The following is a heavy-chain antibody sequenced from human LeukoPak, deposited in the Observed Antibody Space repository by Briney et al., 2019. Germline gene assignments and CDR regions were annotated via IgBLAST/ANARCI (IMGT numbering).Heavy chain of an antibody. CDR1: GGTFSSYA. D-gene: IGHD3-22*01. Sequence: SVKVSCKASGGTFSSYAISWVRQAPGQGLEWMGEIIPIFGTANYAQKFQGRVTITTDESTSTAYMELSSLRSEDTAVYYCARDLDYYDSSGYYYYWGQGTLVTVSS. CDR2: IIPIFGTA. J-gene: IGHJ4*02. V-gene: IGHV1-69*05. CDR3: ARDLDYYDSSGYYYY.